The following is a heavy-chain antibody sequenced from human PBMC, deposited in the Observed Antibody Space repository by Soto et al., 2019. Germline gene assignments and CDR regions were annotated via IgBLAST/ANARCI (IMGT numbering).Heavy chain of an antibody. CDR2: ISTYNGNT. CDR1: GYTFTTYD. D-gene: IGHD3-10*01. V-gene: IGHV1-18*01. CDR3: AREMVRGVGSDY. J-gene: IGHJ4*02. Sequence: GASVKVSCKASGYTFTTYDISCVRQAPGQGLEWMGWISTYNGNTKYAQKLQGRVTMTTDTSTSTAYMELRSLRSDDTAVFYCAREMVRGVGSDYWGQGTLVTVSS.